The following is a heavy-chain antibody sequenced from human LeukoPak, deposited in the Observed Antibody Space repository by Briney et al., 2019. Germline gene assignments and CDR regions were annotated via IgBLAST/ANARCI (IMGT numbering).Heavy chain of an antibody. CDR3: AKGRKRHGGNSGFDY. D-gene: IGHD4-23*01. J-gene: IGHJ4*02. Sequence: VQPGGSLRLSCAASGFTFSSYAMSWVRQAPGKGLEWVSAISGSGGSTYYADSVKGRFTISRDNSKNTLYLQLNSLRAEDTAVYYCAKGRKRHGGNSGFDYWGQGTLVTVSS. V-gene: IGHV3-23*01. CDR2: ISGSGGST. CDR1: GFTFSSYA.